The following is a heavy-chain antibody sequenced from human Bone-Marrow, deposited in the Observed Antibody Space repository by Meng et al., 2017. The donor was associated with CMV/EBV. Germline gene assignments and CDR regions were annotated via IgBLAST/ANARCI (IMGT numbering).Heavy chain of an antibody. D-gene: IGHD1-26*01. CDR2: ISTSGITI. J-gene: IGHJ4*02. CDR3: ARDTVVGVDY. V-gene: IGHV3-48*03. CDR1: GFTFSSFE. Sequence: GESLKISCAASGFTFSSFEMNWVRQAPGKGLEWISYISTSGITIDYADSVKGRFTISRDNAKNSLYLQMNSLRAEDTAVYYCARDTVVGVDYWGQGTLVTVSS.